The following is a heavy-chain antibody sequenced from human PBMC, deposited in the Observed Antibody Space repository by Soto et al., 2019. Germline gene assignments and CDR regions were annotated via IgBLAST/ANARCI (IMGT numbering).Heavy chain of an antibody. CDR1: GGSFSGYY. J-gene: IGHJ4*02. Sequence: SETLSLTCAVYGGSFSGYYWSWIRQPPGKGLEWIGEINHSGSTNYNPSLKSRVTISVDTSKNQFSLKLSSVTAADTAVYYCARVLPNNGDHDARRSFDYWGQGTLVTVSS. CDR3: ARVLPNNGDHDARRSFDY. CDR2: INHSGST. V-gene: IGHV4-34*01. D-gene: IGHD4-17*01.